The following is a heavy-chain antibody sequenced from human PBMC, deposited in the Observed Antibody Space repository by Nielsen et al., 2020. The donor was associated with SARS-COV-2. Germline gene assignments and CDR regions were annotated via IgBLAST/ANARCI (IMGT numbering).Heavy chain of an antibody. CDR1: GGSISSYY. J-gene: IGHJ4*02. Sequence: SETLSLTCTVSGGSISSYYWSWIRQPPGKGLEWIGEINHSGSTNYNPSLKSRVTISVDTSKNQFSLKLSSVTAADTAVYYCARGRAAAGTDYWGQGTLVTVSS. CDR2: INHSGST. V-gene: IGHV4-34*01. CDR3: ARGRAAAGTDY. D-gene: IGHD6-13*01.